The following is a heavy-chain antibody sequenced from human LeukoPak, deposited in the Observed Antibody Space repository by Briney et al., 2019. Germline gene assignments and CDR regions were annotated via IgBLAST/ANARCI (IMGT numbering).Heavy chain of an antibody. J-gene: IGHJ4*02. Sequence: GGSLRLSCAASGFTFSSYSMNWVRQVPGKGLEWVSYISSGSESSTYYADSVKGRFTISRDNAKNSLYLQMNSLRGEDTAVYYCAREYSSSYYFDYWGQGTLVTVSS. CDR2: ISSGSESST. V-gene: IGHV3-48*01. D-gene: IGHD6-13*01. CDR1: GFTFSSYS. CDR3: AREYSSSYYFDY.